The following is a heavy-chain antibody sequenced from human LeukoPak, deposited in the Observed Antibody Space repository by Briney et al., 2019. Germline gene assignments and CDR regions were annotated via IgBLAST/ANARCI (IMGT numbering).Heavy chain of an antibody. V-gene: IGHV4-59*01. CDR3: ARGTASYDFWSGYYNY. CDR1: GGSISSYY. Sequence: PSETLSLTCTVSGGSISSYYWSWIRQPPGKGLEWIGYIYYSGSTNYNPSLKSRVTISVDTSKNQFSLKLSSVTAADTAVYYCARGTASYDFWSGYYNYWGQGTLVTVSS. CDR2: IYYSGST. J-gene: IGHJ4*02. D-gene: IGHD3-3*01.